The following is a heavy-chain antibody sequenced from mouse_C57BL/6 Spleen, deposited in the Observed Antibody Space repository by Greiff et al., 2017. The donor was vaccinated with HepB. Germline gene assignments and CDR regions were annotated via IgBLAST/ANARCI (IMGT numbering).Heavy chain of an antibody. J-gene: IGHJ3*01. Sequence: QVQLKQPGAELVKPGASVKMSCKASGYTFTSYWITWVKQRPGQGLEWIGNIYPGSGSTNYNEKFKSKATLTVDTSSSTAYMQLSSLTSEDSAVYYCARGFFAYWGQGTLVTVSA. CDR1: GYTFTSYW. V-gene: IGHV1-55*01. CDR2: IYPGSGST. CDR3: ARGFFAY.